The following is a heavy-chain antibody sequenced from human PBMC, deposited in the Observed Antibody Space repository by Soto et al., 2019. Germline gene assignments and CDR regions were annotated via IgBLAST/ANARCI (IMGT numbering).Heavy chain of an antibody. CDR3: AKGYDSSGYYLTLFDY. CDR1: GFTFSSYA. V-gene: IGHV3-23*01. J-gene: IGHJ4*02. Sequence: GGSLRLSCAASGFTFSSYAMSWVRQAPGKGLEWVSAISGSGGSTYYADSVKDRFTISRDNSKNTLYLQMNSLRAEDTAVYYCAKGYDSSGYYLTLFDYWGQGTLVTVSS. D-gene: IGHD3-22*01. CDR2: ISGSGGST.